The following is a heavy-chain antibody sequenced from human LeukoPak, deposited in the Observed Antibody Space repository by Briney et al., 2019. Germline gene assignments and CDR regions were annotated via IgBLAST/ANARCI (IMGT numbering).Heavy chain of an antibody. CDR2: ISPSGGST. J-gene: IGHJ4*02. D-gene: IGHD3-9*01. V-gene: IGHV1-46*01. Sequence: ASVKVSCKAFGYTFTSNYMHWVRQAPGQGPEWMGVISPSGGSTTYAQKFQGRVTLTRDMSTSTDYLELSSLRSEDTAVYYCARGDWAPEYWGQGTLVTVSS. CDR3: ARGDWAPEY. CDR1: GYTFTSNY.